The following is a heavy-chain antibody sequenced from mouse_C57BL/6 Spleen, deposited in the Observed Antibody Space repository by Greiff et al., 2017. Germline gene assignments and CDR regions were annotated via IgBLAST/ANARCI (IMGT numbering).Heavy chain of an antibody. CDR2: INPNYGTT. Sequence: LVESGPELVKPGASVKISCKASGYSFTDYNMNWVKQSNGKSLEWIGVINPNYGTTSYNQKFKGKATLTVDQSSSTAYMQLNSLTSEDSAVYYCARGIGYGSRLWMDYWGQGTSVTVSS. CDR1: GYSFTDYN. V-gene: IGHV1-39*01. CDR3: ARGIGYGSRLWMDY. J-gene: IGHJ4*01. D-gene: IGHD1-1*01.